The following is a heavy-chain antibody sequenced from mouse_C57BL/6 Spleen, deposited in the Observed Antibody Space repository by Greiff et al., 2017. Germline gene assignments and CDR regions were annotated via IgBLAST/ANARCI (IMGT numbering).Heavy chain of an antibody. V-gene: IGHV1-26*01. CDR1: GYTFTDYY. CDR3: ARGGYGSSYFDY. D-gene: IGHD1-1*01. CDR2: INPNNGGT. J-gene: IGHJ2*01. Sequence: EVQLQQSGPELVKPGASVKISCKASGYTFTDYYMNWVQQSHGKSLEWIGDINPNNGGTSYNQKFKGKATLTVDKSSSTAYMELRSLTSEDSAVYYCARGGYGSSYFDYWGQGTTLTVSS.